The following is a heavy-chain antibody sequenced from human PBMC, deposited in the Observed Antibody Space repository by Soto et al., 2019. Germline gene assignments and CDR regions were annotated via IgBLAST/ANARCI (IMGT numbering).Heavy chain of an antibody. Sequence: QVHLVESGGGVGQPGMSRRLSCAASGFHFRSHAMHWVRQPPGKGPEWLATISFDGGDEFYADSVKSRFTISRDNSKSTLFLQMNRLRLEDTAVYYCVIFCGGDCYNYWGQRTLVTVSS. D-gene: IGHD2-21*02. CDR3: VIFCGGDCYNY. CDR2: ISFDGGDE. CDR1: GFHFRSHA. V-gene: IGHV3-30-3*01. J-gene: IGHJ4*02.